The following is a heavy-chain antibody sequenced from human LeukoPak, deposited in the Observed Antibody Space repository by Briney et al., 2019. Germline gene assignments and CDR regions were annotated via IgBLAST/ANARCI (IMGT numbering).Heavy chain of an antibody. Sequence: SETLSLTCTVSGGSISSYYWSWIRQPPGKGLEWIGYIYTSGSTNYNPPLKSRVTISVDTSKNQFSLKLSSVTAADTAVYYCARGGMELTTYYYYYYMDVWGKGTTVTVSS. CDR1: GGSISSYY. D-gene: IGHD4/OR15-4a*01. CDR3: ARGGMELTTYYYYYYMDV. J-gene: IGHJ6*03. V-gene: IGHV4-4*09. CDR2: IYTSGST.